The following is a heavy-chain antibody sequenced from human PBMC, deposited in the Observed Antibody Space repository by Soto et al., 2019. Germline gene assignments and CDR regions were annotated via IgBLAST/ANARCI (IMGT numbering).Heavy chain of an antibody. Sequence: SETLSLTCAVYGGSFSGYYWSWIRQPPGKGLEWIGEINHSGSTNYNPSLKSRVTISVDTSKNQFSLKLSSVTAADTAVYYCARAQGRYCSGGSCSGALGYWGQGIRVTVAS. D-gene: IGHD2-15*01. J-gene: IGHJ4*02. V-gene: IGHV4-34*01. CDR1: GGSFSGYY. CDR2: INHSGST. CDR3: ARAQGRYCSGGSCSGALGY.